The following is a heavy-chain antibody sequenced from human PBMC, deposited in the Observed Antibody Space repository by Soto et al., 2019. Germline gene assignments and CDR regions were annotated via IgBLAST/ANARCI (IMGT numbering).Heavy chain of an antibody. D-gene: IGHD3-3*01. CDR3: AKDDRELYYDFWRGSNWFDP. J-gene: IGHJ5*02. V-gene: IGHV3-30*18. CDR2: ISYDGSNK. Sequence: LRLSCAASGFTFSSYGMHWVRQAPGKGLEWVAVISYDGSNKFYADSVKGRFTISRDNSKNTLYLQMSSLRAEDTAVYYCAKDDRELYYDFWRGSNWFDPWGQGTLVTVSS. CDR1: GFTFSSYG.